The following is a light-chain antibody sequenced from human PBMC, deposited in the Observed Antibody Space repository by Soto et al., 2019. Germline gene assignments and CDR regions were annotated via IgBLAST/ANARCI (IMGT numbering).Light chain of an antibody. CDR1: QSVSTY. CDR3: QQRSNWPYT. Sequence: EVVLTQSPATLSLSPGERATLSCRASQSVSTYLAWYQKKPGQAPRLLIYDASNRATGIPARFSGSGSATDFTLTISSIAPEDFAVYSCQQRSNWPYTFGQGNKLEIK. V-gene: IGKV3-11*01. J-gene: IGKJ2*01. CDR2: DAS.